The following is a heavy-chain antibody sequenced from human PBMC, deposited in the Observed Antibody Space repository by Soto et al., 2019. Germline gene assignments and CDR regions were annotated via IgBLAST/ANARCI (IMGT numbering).Heavy chain of an antibody. CDR1: GGSISSGGYS. Sequence: QLQLQESGSGLVKPSQTLSLTCAVSGGSISSGGYSWSWIRQPPGKVLEWIGYIYHSGSTYYNPSLKSRVTISVDRSKNPFSLKLSSVPAADTAVYYCARAHYGDYGYGMDVWGQGTTVTVSS. CDR2: IYHSGST. D-gene: IGHD4-17*01. V-gene: IGHV4-30-2*01. CDR3: ARAHYGDYGYGMDV. J-gene: IGHJ6*02.